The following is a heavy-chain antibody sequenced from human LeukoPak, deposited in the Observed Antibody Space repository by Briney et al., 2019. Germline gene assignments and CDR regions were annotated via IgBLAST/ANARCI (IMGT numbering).Heavy chain of an antibody. J-gene: IGHJ4*02. D-gene: IGHD4-17*01. CDR3: ARAGAAVTMFFDF. Sequence: ASVKVSCKASGYTFSDFGITWVRQAPGQGDEWMGWIGAYNDNTNYPQKFQGRVTLTTDTSTSTAYMELRSLTSDDTALYYCARAGAAVTMFFDFWGQGTLVTVSS. CDR2: IGAYNDNT. CDR1: GYTFSDFG. V-gene: IGHV1-18*01.